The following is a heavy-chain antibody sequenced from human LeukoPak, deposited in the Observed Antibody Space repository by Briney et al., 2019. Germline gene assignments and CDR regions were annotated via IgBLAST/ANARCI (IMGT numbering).Heavy chain of an antibody. V-gene: IGHV1-2*02. Sequence: SSVKVSCKTSVYTFTDYYVHWVRQAPGQGREWMGWINPKSGGSSYAQKFQGRVTMTRDTSISTAYMDLSRLRSDDTAVYYCARALDDWFDPWGQGTLVSVSS. CDR1: VYTFTDYY. J-gene: IGHJ5*02. CDR3: ARALDDWFDP. CDR2: INPKSGGS.